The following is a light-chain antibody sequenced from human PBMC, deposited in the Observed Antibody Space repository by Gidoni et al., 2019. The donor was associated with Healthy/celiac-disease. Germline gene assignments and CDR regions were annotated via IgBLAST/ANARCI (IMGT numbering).Light chain of an antibody. J-gene: IGLJ2*01. CDR1: SSDVGGYNY. Sequence: QSALTPPASASGSPGQSITISCTGTSSDVGGYNYFSWYQQHPGKAPKLMIYDVSNRPSGVSNRFSGSKSGNTASLTISGLQAEDEADYYCSSYTSSSTSVVFGGGTKLTVL. CDR3: SSYTSSSTSVV. CDR2: DVS. V-gene: IGLV2-14*01.